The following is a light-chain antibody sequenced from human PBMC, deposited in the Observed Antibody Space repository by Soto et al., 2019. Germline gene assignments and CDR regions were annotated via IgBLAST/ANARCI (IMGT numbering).Light chain of an antibody. V-gene: IGKV3-20*01. Sequence: IVLTQSPGTLSLSPGDRATLSCRASQSVTSSHLAWYQQKPGQAPRLLIYDASIRATGIPDRFSGSGSGTDFTLTSSRLEPEDFAVYYCQHYSSAPPNTFGQGTKLEIK. CDR2: DAS. CDR1: QSVTSSH. CDR3: QHYSSAPPNT. J-gene: IGKJ2*01.